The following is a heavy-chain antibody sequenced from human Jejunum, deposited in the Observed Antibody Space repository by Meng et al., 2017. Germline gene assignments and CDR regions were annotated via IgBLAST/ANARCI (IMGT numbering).Heavy chain of an antibody. CDR1: CCPVSSYNYY. CDR3: AKVILYSGSYYFDF. CDR2: VYYSEHT. J-gene: IGHJ4*02. Sequence: QGLLQEPAPVLVGPSVTIPRTSVDSCCPVSSYNYYCDWIRQPPGQGLEWIGYVYYSEHTDYNPSPKRRVTITIDKSTNQFSLRLSSVTAADTAVYYCAKVILYSGSYYFDFWGQGTLVTVSS. D-gene: IGHD1-26*01. V-gene: IGHV4-61*01.